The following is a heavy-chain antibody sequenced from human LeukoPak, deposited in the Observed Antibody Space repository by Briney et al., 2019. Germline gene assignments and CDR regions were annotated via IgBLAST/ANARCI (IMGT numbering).Heavy chain of an antibody. J-gene: IGHJ3*02. D-gene: IGHD6-13*01. CDR2: IYPKSSDT. Sequence: SVKVSCKASGYTFTAYYLHWVRQAPGQGLEGMGYIYPKSSDTNYAQNFQGRVTMTMDTSISTVYMELSRLTSDDTAVYYCARDEAAAKTNALDIWGEGTKVTVSS. CDR3: ARDEAAAKTNALDI. V-gene: IGHV1-2*02. CDR1: GYTFTAYY.